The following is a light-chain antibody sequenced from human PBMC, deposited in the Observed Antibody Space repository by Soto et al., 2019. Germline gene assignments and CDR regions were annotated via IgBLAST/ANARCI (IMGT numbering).Light chain of an antibody. V-gene: IGLV4-60*03. CDR1: SGHSSYI. Sequence: QPVLTQSSSASASLGSSVKLTCTLSSGHSSYIIAWHQQQPGNAPRYLMKLEGSGSYNKGSGVPDRFSGSSAGAERYLTISNLQSEDEADYYCETWDINTRVFGGGTKLTVL. CDR3: ETWDINTRV. CDR2: LEGSGSY. J-gene: IGLJ2*01.